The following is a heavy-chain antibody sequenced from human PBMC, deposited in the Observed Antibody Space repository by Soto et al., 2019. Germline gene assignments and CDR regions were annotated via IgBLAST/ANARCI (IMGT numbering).Heavy chain of an antibody. D-gene: IGHD3-10*01. CDR2: ISGSGGST. CDR1: GFTFSSYA. V-gene: IGHV3-23*01. CDR3: AKGGRVRGVIMAPGATTSGYYMDV. Sequence: GGSLRLSCAASGFTFSSYAMSWVRQAPGKGLEWVSAISGSGGSTYYADSVKGRFTISRDNSKNTLYLQMNSLRAEDTAVYYCAKGGRVRGVIMAPGATTSGYYMDVWGKGTTVTVSS. J-gene: IGHJ6*03.